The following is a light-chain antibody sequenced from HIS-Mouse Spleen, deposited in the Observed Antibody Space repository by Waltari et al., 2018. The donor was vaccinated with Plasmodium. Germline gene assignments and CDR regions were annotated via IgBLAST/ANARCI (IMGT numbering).Light chain of an antibody. Sequence: QSALTQPASVSGSPGQSITLSCPGTSSDVGGYNYVPGYQQPPGKAPKLMIYEVSNRPSGVSNRVSGSKSGNTASLTISGLQAEDEADYYCSSYTSSSTLDVFGTGTKVTVL. CDR2: EVS. J-gene: IGLJ1*01. CDR3: SSYTSSSTLDV. CDR1: SSDVGGYNY. V-gene: IGLV2-14*01.